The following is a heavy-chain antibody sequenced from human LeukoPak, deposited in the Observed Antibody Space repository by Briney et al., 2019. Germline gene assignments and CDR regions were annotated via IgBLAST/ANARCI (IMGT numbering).Heavy chain of an antibody. Sequence: SETLSLTCTVSGGSISSYYWSWIRQPPGKGLEWIGYIYYSGSTNYNPSLKSRVTISVDTSKNQFSLKLSSVTAADTAVYYCARELTYCSGGSCYSDYYYGMDVWGQGTTVTVSS. V-gene: IGHV4-59*01. CDR1: GGSISSYY. CDR3: ARELTYCSGGSCYSDYYYGMDV. J-gene: IGHJ6*02. CDR2: IYYSGST. D-gene: IGHD2-15*01.